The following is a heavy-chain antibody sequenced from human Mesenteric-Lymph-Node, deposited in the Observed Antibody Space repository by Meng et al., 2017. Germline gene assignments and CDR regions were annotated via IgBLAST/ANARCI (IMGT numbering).Heavy chain of an antibody. D-gene: IGHD3-22*01. CDR2: ISNSSSYI. J-gene: IGHJ3*02. Sequence: GESLKISCAASGFTFSSYRMNWVRQAPGKGLEWVSSISNSSSYIYYADSVKGRFTISRDNAKNSLYLQINSLRAEDTAVYYCARDDYYLDAFDIWGQGTMVTVSS. CDR1: GFTFSSYR. V-gene: IGHV3-21*01. CDR3: ARDDYYLDAFDI.